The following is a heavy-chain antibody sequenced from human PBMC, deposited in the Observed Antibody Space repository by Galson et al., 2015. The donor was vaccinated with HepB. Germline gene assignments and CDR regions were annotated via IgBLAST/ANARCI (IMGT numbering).Heavy chain of an antibody. D-gene: IGHD1-26*01. CDR1: GGSFSGYY. V-gene: IGHV4-34*01. J-gene: IGHJ3*02. CDR3: ARRRVGVTIDI. CDR2: INHSGST. Sequence: ETLSLTCAVYGGSFSGYYWTWIRQPPGKGLEWIGEINHSGSTNHSPSLKSRVTISVDTSKNQFSLKLSSVTAADTAVYYCARRRVGVTIDIWGQGTMVTVSS.